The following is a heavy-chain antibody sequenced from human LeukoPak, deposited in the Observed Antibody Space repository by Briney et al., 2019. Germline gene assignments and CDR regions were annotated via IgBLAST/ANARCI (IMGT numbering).Heavy chain of an antibody. J-gene: IGHJ4*02. V-gene: IGHV4-30-2*01. CDR3: ARVEDTAMVPGAFDY. Sequence: SQTLSLTCAVSGGSISSGGYSWSWIRQPPGKGLEWIGYIYHSGSTYYNPSLKSRVTISVDRSKNQFSLKLSSVTAADTAVYYCARVEDTAMVPGAFDYWGQGTLVTVSS. CDR2: IYHSGST. CDR1: GGSISSGGYS. D-gene: IGHD5-18*01.